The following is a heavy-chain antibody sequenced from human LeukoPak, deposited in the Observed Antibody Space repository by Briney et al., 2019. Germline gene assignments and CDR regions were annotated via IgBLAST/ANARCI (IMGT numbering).Heavy chain of an antibody. CDR1: GFTFSSYG. CDR2: ISYDGSNK. V-gene: IGHV3-30*18. CDR3: AKDSYYYDSSGYFDY. J-gene: IGHJ4*02. D-gene: IGHD3-22*01. Sequence: GRSLRLSCAASGFTFSSYGMHWVRQAPGKGLEWVAVISYDGSNKYYADSVKGRFTISRDNSKNTLYLQMNSLRAEDTAVHYCAKDSYYYDSSGYFDYWGQGTLVTVSS.